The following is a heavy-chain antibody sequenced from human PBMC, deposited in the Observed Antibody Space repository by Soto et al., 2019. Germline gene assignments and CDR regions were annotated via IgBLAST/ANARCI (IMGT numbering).Heavy chain of an antibody. CDR2: TRNKANSYTT. J-gene: IGHJ4*02. V-gene: IGHV3-72*01. CDR3: ARSSGSYRYVDY. CDR1: GFTFSDHY. Sequence: EVQLVESGGGLVQPGGSLIISCAASGFTFSDHYMDWVRQAPGKGLEWVGRTRNKANSYTTEYAASVKGRFTVSRDDSKDSLYLQMNSLKTEDTAVYYCARSSGSYRYVDYWGQGTLVTVSS. D-gene: IGHD1-26*01.